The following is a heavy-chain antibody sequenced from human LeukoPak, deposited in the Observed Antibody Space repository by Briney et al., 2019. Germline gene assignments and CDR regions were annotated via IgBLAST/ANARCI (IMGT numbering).Heavy chain of an antibody. CDR2: INHSGST. CDR3: ARVSIRLRFLEWLPDNWFDP. CDR1: GGSFSGYY. V-gene: IGHV4-34*01. J-gene: IGHJ5*02. Sequence: PSEALSLTCAVYGGSFSGYYWSWIRQPPGKGLEWIGEINHSGSTNYNPSLTSRVTISVDTSKNKFSLKLSSVTAADTAVYYCARVSIRLRFLEWLPDNWFDPWGQGTLVTVSS. D-gene: IGHD3-3*01.